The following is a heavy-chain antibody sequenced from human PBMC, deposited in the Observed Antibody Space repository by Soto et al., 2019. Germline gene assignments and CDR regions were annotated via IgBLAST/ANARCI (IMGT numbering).Heavy chain of an antibody. CDR2: IIPIFGTA. CDR1: GGTFSSYA. Sequence: QVQLVQSGAEVKKPGSSVKVSCKASGGTFSSYAISWVRQAPGQGLEWMGGIIPIFGTANYAQKFQGRVTITADESTSTAYMELSNLRYDDTAVYYCARMDRYCRGGSCYVYWGPGTLVTVSS. V-gene: IGHV1-69*12. J-gene: IGHJ4*02. CDR3: ARMDRYCRGGSCYVY. D-gene: IGHD2-15*01.